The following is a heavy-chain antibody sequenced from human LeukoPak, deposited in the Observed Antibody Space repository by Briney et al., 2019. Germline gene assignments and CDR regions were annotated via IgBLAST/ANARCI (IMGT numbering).Heavy chain of an antibody. V-gene: IGHV1-69*01. CDR2: IIPIFGAA. CDR1: GGTFSSYA. D-gene: IGHD5-12*01. Sequence: GSSVKVSCKASGGTFSSYAISWVRQAPGQGLEWMGGIIPIFGAANYAQKFQGRVTITADDSTSTAYMELSSLRSEDTAVYYCARDPLRRYSGYDTASYYYYYMDVWGKGTTVTISS. CDR3: ARDPLRRYSGYDTASYYYYYMDV. J-gene: IGHJ6*03.